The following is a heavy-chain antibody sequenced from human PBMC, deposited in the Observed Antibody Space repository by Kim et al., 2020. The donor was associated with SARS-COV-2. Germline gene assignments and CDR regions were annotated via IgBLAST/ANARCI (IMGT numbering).Heavy chain of an antibody. CDR1: GFTFTSSA. CDR2: IVVGSGNT. J-gene: IGHJ4*02. Sequence: SVKVSCKASGFTFTSSAVQWVRQARGQRLEWIGWIVVGSGNTNYAQKFQERVTITRDMSTSTAYMELSSLRSEDTAVYYCAAVRGNIAARPPGIWGQGTLVTVSS. V-gene: IGHV1-58*01. D-gene: IGHD6-6*01. CDR3: AAVRGNIAARPPGI.